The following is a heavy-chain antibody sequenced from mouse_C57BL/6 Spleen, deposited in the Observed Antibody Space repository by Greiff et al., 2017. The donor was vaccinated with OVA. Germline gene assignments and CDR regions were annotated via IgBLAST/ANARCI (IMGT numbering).Heavy chain of an antibody. D-gene: IGHD1-1*01. CDR1: GYAFSSSW. CDR3: ARSDLNYGNCFFDY. J-gene: IGHJ2*01. Sequence: QVQLLQSGAGLVKPGASVKLSCKASGYAFSSSWMHWVRQRPGKGLEWVGRINPGGGDTNYTGKFKGKATMTADKSSSTAYMQLSSLTSEDSAVYFCARSDLNYGNCFFDYWGQGTTLTVSS. V-gene: IGHV1-82*01. CDR2: INPGGGDT.